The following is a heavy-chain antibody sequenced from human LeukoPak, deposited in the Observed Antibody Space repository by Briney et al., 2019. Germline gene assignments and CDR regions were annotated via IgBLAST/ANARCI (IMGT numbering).Heavy chain of an antibody. D-gene: IGHD2-15*01. Sequence: GASVKVSCKASGYTFTSYAMNWVRQAPGQGLEWMGWINPNSGGTNYAQKFQGRVTMTRDTSISTAYMELSRLRSDDTAVYYCARAVSRRDHCSGGNCYWVNLVFGYWGQGTLVTVSS. V-gene: IGHV1-2*02. CDR1: GYTFTSYA. J-gene: IGHJ4*02. CDR3: ARAVSRRDHCSGGNCYWVNLVFGY. CDR2: INPNSGGT.